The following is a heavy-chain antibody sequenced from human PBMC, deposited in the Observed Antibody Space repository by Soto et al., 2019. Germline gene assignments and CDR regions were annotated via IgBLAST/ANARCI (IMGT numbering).Heavy chain of an antibody. CDR2: IYHSGST. J-gene: IGHJ3*02. Sequence: QVQLQESGPGLVKPSETLSLTCTVSGGSISSYYWSWIRQPPGKGLEWIGYIYHSGSTNYNPSLXRXVXMXXDTSKNQSSLKLSSVTAADTAVYYCARNYGHAFDIWGQGTMVTVSS. CDR3: ARNYGHAFDI. CDR1: GGSISSYY. V-gene: IGHV4-59*01. D-gene: IGHD1-7*01.